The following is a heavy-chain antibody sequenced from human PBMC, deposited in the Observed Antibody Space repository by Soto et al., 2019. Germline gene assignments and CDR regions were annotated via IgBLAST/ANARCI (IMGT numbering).Heavy chain of an antibody. Sequence: SDTLPLTCAVSGGSISSGGYSWSWIRQPPGKGLEWIGYIYHSGSTYYNPSLKSRVTISVDRSKNQFSLKLSSVTAADTAVYYCARYALGNTTVDYLGQVTLVT. CDR2: IYHSGST. J-gene: IGHJ4*02. V-gene: IGHV4-30-2*01. CDR3: ARYALGNTTVDY. CDR1: GGSISSGGYS. D-gene: IGHD2-2*01.